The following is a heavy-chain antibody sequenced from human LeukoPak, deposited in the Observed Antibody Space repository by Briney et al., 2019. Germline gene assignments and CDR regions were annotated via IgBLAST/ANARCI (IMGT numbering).Heavy chain of an antibody. CDR2: IYPGDSDT. Sequence: GESLKISCKGSGYSFTSYWIGWVRQMPGKGLEWMGIIYPGDSDTRYSPSFQGQVTISADKSISTAYLQRSSLKASDTAMYYCARLQGGRYYYDSSGYPDYWGQGTLVTVSS. CDR1: GYSFTSYW. V-gene: IGHV5-51*01. J-gene: IGHJ4*02. D-gene: IGHD3-22*01. CDR3: ARLQGGRYYYDSSGYPDY.